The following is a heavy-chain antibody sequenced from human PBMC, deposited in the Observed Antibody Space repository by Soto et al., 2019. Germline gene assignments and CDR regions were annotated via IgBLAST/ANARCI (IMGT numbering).Heavy chain of an antibody. CDR2: INPSGGST. J-gene: IGHJ4*02. D-gene: IGHD3-22*01. CDR1: GYTFTSYY. V-gene: IGHV1-46*01. CDR3: ARDAYYDSSGYYRRRALGY. Sequence: ASVKVSCKASGYTFTSYYMHWVRQAPGQGLEWMGIINPSGGSTSYAQKFQGRVTMTRDTSTSTVYMEPSSLRSEDTAVYYCARDAYYDSSGYYRRRALGYWGQGTLVTVSS.